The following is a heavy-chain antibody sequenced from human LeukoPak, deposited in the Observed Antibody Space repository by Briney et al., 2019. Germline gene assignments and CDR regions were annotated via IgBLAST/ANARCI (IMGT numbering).Heavy chain of an antibody. Sequence: ASVKVSCKASGYTFTSYDIHWVRQATGQGLEWMGWMNPDSGNTGYAQKFQGRVTMTRNTSISTAYMELSSLRSEDTAVYYCARSPKGELRDSGYDHGFDYWGQGTLVTVSS. J-gene: IGHJ4*02. CDR3: ARSPKGELRDSGYDHGFDY. V-gene: IGHV1-8*01. CDR2: MNPDSGNT. CDR1: GYTFTSYD. D-gene: IGHD5-12*01.